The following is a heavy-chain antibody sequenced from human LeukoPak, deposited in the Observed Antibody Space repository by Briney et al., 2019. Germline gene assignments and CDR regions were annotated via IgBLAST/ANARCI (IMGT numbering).Heavy chain of an antibody. CDR3: ARELNEADFTVTDPHYFDY. V-gene: IGHV3-33*01. CDR1: GFTFSSHG. Sequence: PGGSLRLSCAASGFTFSSHGMHWVRQAPGKGLEWVAVVWADGSNQFYTDSVKGRFTVSRDNSRNTLSLQMNSLRAEDTAVYYCARELNEADFTVTDPHYFDYWGQGALVTVSP. CDR2: VWADGSNQ. J-gene: IGHJ4*02. D-gene: IGHD4-17*01.